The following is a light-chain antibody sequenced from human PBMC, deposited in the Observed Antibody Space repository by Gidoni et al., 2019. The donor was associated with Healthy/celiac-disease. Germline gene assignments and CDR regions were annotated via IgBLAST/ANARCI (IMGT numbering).Light chain of an antibody. V-gene: IGKV4-1*01. J-gene: IGKJ2*01. CDR3: QQYYSTLLYT. CDR2: WAS. CDR1: QSVLYSSNNKNY. Sequence: DIVMTQSPDSRAVSLGERATINCKSSQSVLYSSNNKNYLAWYQQKPGQPPKLLIYWASTRESGVPDRFSGSGSGTDFTLTISSLQAEDVAVYYCQQYYSTLLYTFXXXTKLEIK.